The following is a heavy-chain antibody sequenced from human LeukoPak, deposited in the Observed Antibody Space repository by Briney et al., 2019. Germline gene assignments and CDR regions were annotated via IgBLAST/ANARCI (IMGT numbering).Heavy chain of an antibody. CDR1: GYSISSGYY. J-gene: IGHJ6*03. V-gene: IGHV4-38-2*01. D-gene: IGHD2-2*01. CDR3: ARQVPAAPPYYYYMDV. Sequence: PSETLSLTCAVSGYSISSGYYWGRIRQPPGKGLECIGSIYHSGSTYYNPSLKSRVTISVDTSKNQFSLKLSSVTAADTAVYYCARQVPAAPPYYYYMDVWGKGTTVTVSS. CDR2: IYHSGST.